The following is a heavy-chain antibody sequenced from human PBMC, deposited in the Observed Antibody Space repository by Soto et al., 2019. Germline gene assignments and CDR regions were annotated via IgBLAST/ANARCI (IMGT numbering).Heavy chain of an antibody. CDR3: ARGPRWEYQLLLPLGGYYMDV. CDR2: INHSGST. Sequence: QVQLQQWGAGLLKPSETLSLTCAVYGGSFSGYYGSWIRQPPGKGLEWIGEINHSGSTNYNPSLKSRVTISVDTSKTQCALKLSSVTAADTAVYYCARGPRWEYQLLLPLGGYYMDVWGKGTTVTVSS. V-gene: IGHV4-34*01. D-gene: IGHD2-2*01. CDR1: GGSFSGYY. J-gene: IGHJ6*03.